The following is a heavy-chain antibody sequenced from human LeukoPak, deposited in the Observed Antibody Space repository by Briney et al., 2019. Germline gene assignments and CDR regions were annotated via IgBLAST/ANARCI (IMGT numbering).Heavy chain of an antibody. D-gene: IGHD3-22*01. J-gene: IGHJ5*02. Sequence: SSETLSLTCTVSGGSISSGDYYWSWIRQPPGKGLEWIGYMYYSGSTYYNPSLKSRVTISLDTSKNQFSLKLNSVTAADTAVYYCARPYYYDSRIDPWGQGTLVTVPS. CDR3: ARPYYYDSRIDP. V-gene: IGHV4-30-4*01. CDR1: GGSISSGDYY. CDR2: MYYSGST.